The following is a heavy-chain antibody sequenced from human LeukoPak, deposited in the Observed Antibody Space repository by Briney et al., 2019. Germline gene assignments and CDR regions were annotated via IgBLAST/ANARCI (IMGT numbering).Heavy chain of an antibody. D-gene: IGHD3-16*02. J-gene: IGHJ3*02. CDR1: GGTFSSYT. CDR2: IIPILGIA. Sequence: SVKVSCKASGGTFSSYTISWVRQAPGQGLEWMGRIIPILGIANYAQKFQGRVTITAGKSTSTAYMELSSLRSEDTAVYYCASGRGVWGSYRCTPDDAFDIWGQGTMVTVSS. CDR3: ASGRGVWGSYRCTPDDAFDI. V-gene: IGHV1-69*02.